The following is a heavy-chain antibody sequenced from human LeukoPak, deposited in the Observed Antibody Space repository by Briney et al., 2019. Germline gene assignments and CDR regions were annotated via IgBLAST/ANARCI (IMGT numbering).Heavy chain of an antibody. CDR2: ISGSGGST. Sequence: GGSLRLSCAASRFTFSSYAMSWVRQAPGKGLEWVSAISGSGGSTYYADSVKGRFTISRDNSKNTLYLQMNSLRAEDTAVYYCAKDPQITLDGYFDYWGQGTLVTVSS. CDR1: RFTFSSYA. D-gene: IGHD1-20*01. CDR3: AKDPQITLDGYFDY. V-gene: IGHV3-23*01. J-gene: IGHJ4*02.